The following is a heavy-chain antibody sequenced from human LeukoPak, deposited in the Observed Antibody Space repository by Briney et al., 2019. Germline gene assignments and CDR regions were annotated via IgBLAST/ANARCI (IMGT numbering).Heavy chain of an antibody. CDR2: ISSTSNYI. CDR3: ARDQSRGDY. V-gene: IGHV3-21*01. CDR1: GFTFSSYS. Sequence: GGSPRLSCEASGFTFSSYSMNWVRQAPGTGLEWVSSISSTSNYIFYADSVKGRFTISRDNAKNSLYLQMNSLRAEDTAVYYCARDQSRGDYWGQGTLVTVSS. D-gene: IGHD3-16*01. J-gene: IGHJ4*02.